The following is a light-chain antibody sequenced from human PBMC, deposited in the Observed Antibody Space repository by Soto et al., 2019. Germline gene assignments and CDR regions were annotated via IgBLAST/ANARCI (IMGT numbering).Light chain of an antibody. CDR3: QSYDSSPSGYV. CDR1: GSNIGAGYD. V-gene: IGLV1-40*01. CDR2: ANI. Sequence: VLTQPPSVSGAPGRRVTISCPGSGSNIGAGYDVHWYQQLPGTAPKLLIFANINRPSGVPDRFSGSKSGTSAPLAITGLRAEDEADYYCQSYDSSPSGYVFGTGTKVTVL. J-gene: IGLJ1*01.